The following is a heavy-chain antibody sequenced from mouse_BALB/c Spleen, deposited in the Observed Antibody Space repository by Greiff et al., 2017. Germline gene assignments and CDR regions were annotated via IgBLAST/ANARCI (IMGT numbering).Heavy chain of an antibody. D-gene: IGHD2-1*01. CDR2: INPGSGGT. CDR1: GYAFTNYL. J-gene: IGHJ2*01. CDR3: ARQGYYGNYED. V-gene: IGHV1-54*03. Sequence: QVQLQQSGAELVRPGTSVKVSCKASGYAFTNYLIEWVKQRPGQGLEWIGVINPGSGGTNYNEKFKGKATLTADKSSSTAYMQLSSLTSDDSAVYFCARQGYYGNYEDWGQGTTLTVSS.